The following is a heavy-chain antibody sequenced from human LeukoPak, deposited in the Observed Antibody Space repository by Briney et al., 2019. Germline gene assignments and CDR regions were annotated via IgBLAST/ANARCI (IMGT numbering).Heavy chain of an antibody. D-gene: IGHD2-21*02. V-gene: IGHV4-34*01. CDR2: INHSGST. CDR1: GGSFSGYY. Sequence: SETLSLTCAVYGGSFSGYYWSWIRQPPGKGLEWIGDINHSGSTNYNPSLKSRVTISVDTSKNQFSLKLSSVTAADTAVYHCASTSYCGGDCYSRRVEHWGQGTLVTVSS. CDR3: ASTSYCGGDCYSRRVEH. J-gene: IGHJ4*02.